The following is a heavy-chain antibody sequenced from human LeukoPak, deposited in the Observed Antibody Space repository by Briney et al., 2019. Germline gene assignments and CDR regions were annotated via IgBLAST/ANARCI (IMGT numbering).Heavy chain of an antibody. CDR3: ARSNLEWLLFNPLFGMDV. D-gene: IGHD3-3*01. CDR1: GYTFTSYD. Sequence: ASVTVSCKASGYTFTSYDINWVRQATGQGLEWMGLMNPNSGNTGYAQKFQGRVTMTRNTSISTAYMELSSLRSEDTAVYYCARSNLEWLLFNPLFGMDVWGQGTTVTVSS. V-gene: IGHV1-8*01. CDR2: MNPNSGNT. J-gene: IGHJ6*02.